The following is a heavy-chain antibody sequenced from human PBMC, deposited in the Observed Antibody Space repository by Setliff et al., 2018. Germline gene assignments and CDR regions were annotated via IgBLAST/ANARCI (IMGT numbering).Heavy chain of an antibody. CDR2: ISTNTGNP. Sequence: ASVKVSCKASGYTFSSYAMNWVRQAPGQGLEWMGWISTNTGNPTYAQGFTGRFVFSLDTSVTTAYLQISSLKASDTAMYYCARQYPYYHDSSGYFSPLDDGFDIWGQGTMVTVSS. D-gene: IGHD3-22*01. CDR3: ARQYPYYHDSSGYFSPLDDGFDI. V-gene: IGHV7-4-1*02. J-gene: IGHJ3*02. CDR1: GYTFSSYA.